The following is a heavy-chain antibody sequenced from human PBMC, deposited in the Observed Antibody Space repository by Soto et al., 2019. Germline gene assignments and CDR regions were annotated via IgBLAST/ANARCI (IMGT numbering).Heavy chain of an antibody. CDR3: ARGSSTYPPDVKEPAPWYYYGMDF. CDR1: GFTFTNAW. V-gene: IGHV3-15*07. Sequence: GGSLRLSCAASGFTFTNAWMNWVRQAPGKGLEWVGRIKSKIDGGTTDYAAPVKGRFTVSRDDSKNTLYLQMNSLKTEDTAVYYCARGSSTYPPDVKEPAPWYYYGMDFWGQGTTVTVSS. J-gene: IGHJ6*02. D-gene: IGHD1-26*01. CDR2: IKSKIDGGTT.